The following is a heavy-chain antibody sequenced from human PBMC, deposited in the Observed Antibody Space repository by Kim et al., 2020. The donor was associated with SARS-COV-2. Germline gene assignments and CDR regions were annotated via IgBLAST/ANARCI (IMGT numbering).Heavy chain of an antibody. CDR1: GFTFSSYE. CDR2: ISYSGSTI. CDR3: ARGGYTAMASYYYYGMHV. J-gene: IGHJ6*02. V-gene: IGHV3-48*03. Sequence: GGSLRLSCAASGFTFSSYEMNWVRQAPGKGLEWVSYISYSGSTIYYADSVKGRFTISRDNAKNSLYLQMNSLRAEDTAVYYCARGGYTAMASYYYYGMHVGGQGTTVTVSS. D-gene: IGHD5-18*01.